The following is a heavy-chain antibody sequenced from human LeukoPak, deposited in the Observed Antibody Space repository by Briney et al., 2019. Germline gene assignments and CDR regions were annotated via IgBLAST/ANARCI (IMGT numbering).Heavy chain of an antibody. CDR2: ISGSGGST. CDR1: GFTFDDYG. V-gene: IGHV3-23*01. CDR3: AKDLALQDY. Sequence: GGSLRLSCAASGFTFDDYGMSWVRQAPGKGLEWVSAISGSGGSTYYADSVKGRFTISRDNSKNTLYLQMNSLRAEDTAVYYCAKDLALQDYWGQGTLVTVSS. J-gene: IGHJ4*02.